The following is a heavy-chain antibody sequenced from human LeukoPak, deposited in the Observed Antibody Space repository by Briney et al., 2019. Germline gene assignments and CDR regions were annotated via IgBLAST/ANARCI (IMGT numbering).Heavy chain of an antibody. V-gene: IGHV4-38-2*02. D-gene: IGHD3-22*01. CDR2: IYHSGST. Sequence: PSETLSLTCTVSGYSISSGYYWGWIRQPPGKGLEWIGSIYHSGSTYYNPSLKSRVTISVDTSKNQFSLKLSSVTAADTAVYYCARDVAYYYESSGYYSLGFDIWGQGTMVTVSS. CDR1: GYSISSGYY. CDR3: ARDVAYYYESSGYYSLGFDI. J-gene: IGHJ3*02.